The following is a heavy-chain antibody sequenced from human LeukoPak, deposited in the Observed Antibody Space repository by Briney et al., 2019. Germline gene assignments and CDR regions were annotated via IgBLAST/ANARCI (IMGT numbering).Heavy chain of an antibody. V-gene: IGHV3-23*01. CDR3: AKDPWGSRGYFDY. J-gene: IGHJ4*02. Sequence: GGSLRLSCTASGFTFSRNVMIWVRQAPGKGLEWVSAISGSGSDTYYADSVKGRFTISRDNSKNTVYLRMNSLRAEDTAIYYCAKDPWGSRGYFDYWGQGTLVTVSS. CDR1: GFTFSRNV. D-gene: IGHD7-27*01. CDR2: ISGSGSDT.